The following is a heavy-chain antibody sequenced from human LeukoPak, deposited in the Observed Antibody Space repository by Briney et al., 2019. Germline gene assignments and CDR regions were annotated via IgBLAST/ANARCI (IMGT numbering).Heavy chain of an antibody. J-gene: IGHJ4*02. CDR1: GYIFTSYW. Sequence: GASLRISCKGSGYIFTSYWIGWVRQMPGKGLEWMGIIYPGGSDTRYSPSFQGQVTISADKSISTAYLQWNSLRASDTAMYYCARHQYYYDSRGYYIDYWGQGTLVTVSS. CDR3: ARHQYYYDSRGYYIDY. V-gene: IGHV5-51*01. CDR2: IYPGGSDT. D-gene: IGHD3-22*01.